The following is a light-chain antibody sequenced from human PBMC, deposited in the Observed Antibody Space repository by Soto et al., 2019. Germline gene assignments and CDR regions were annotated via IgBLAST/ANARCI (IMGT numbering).Light chain of an antibody. V-gene: IGKV1-39*01. CDR1: QTIHNC. Sequence: DIQMTQSPSSLSASVGDRVTITCRASQTIHNCLNWYQQKPGKAHKLLIYGTSNLQSGVTSKFSSSESGTDFILTSSSLQPEDFATYYCQQVYAAPVTFGQGTKVEIK. CDR2: GTS. CDR3: QQVYAAPVT. J-gene: IGKJ1*01.